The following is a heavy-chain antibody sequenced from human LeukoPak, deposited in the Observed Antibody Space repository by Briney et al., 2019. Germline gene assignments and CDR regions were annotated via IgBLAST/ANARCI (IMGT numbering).Heavy chain of an antibody. CDR2: IYPTGTT. D-gene: IGHD6-19*01. Sequence: SETLSLTCTVSGYSISNNFYWGWIRQPPGKGLEWIGSIYPTGTTYYNPSLESRVTISVDTSKNRFSLKLSSVTAADTAVYYCARDHSSGWLHWGQGTLVTVS. V-gene: IGHV4-38-2*02. J-gene: IGHJ4*02. CDR3: ARDHSSGWLH. CDR1: GYSISNNFY.